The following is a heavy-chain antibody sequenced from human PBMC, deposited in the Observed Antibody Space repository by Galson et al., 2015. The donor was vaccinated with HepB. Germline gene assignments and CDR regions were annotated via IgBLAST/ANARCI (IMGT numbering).Heavy chain of an antibody. Sequence: SLRLSCAGSRFTFDDYAMHWVRQAPGKGLEWVSGISWNSGSIDYADSVKGRFTISRDNAKNSLYLQMNSLRAEDTALYYCAKDIEGRGSWYNGDAFDIWGHGTMVTVSA. J-gene: IGHJ3*02. V-gene: IGHV3-9*01. D-gene: IGHD6-13*01. CDR3: AKDIEGRGSWYNGDAFDI. CDR1: RFTFDDYA. CDR2: ISWNSGSI.